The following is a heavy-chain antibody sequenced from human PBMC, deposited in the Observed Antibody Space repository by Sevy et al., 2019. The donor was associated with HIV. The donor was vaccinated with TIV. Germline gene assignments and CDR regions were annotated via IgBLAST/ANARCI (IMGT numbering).Heavy chain of an antibody. CDR1: GLTFSSHA. CDR2: ISGSGETT. D-gene: IGHD3-10*01. J-gene: IGHJ4*02. Sequence: GGSLRLSCVASGLTFSSHAMSWVRQPPGRGLEWVSAISGSGETTSYADSVKGRFTISRDNSKNTLYLLMNGLRADDTAVYFCAKDSSIHLWRGYFDSWGQGTLVTVSS. V-gene: IGHV3-23*01. CDR3: AKDSSIHLWRGYFDS.